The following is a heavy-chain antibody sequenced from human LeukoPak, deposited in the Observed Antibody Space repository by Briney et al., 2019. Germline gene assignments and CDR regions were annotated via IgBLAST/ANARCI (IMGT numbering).Heavy chain of an antibody. D-gene: IGHD3-22*01. J-gene: IGHJ4*02. CDR3: AKDEKVTYYYDSSGYYHDS. CDR1: GFTFPSYV. Sequence: PGGSLRLSCAASGFTFPSYVMNWVRQAPGKGLEWVSSISAGGGRTYYADSVKGRFTISRDTSKNTLYLQMNSLRPEDTAVYYCAKDEKVTYYYDSSGYYHDSWGQGTLVTVSS. CDR2: ISAGGGRT. V-gene: IGHV3-23*01.